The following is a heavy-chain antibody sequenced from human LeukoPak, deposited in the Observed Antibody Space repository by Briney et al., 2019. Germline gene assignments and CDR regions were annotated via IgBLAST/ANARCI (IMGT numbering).Heavy chain of an antibody. J-gene: IGHJ4*02. Sequence: QSGGSLRLSCAVSGFSFNSCAMAWVRQAPGKGLEWISAISGTGTRTYYSDSVKGRFTISRDNAKNSLYLQMNSLRVEDTAVYYCARGWWYFDRWGQGTLVTVSS. V-gene: IGHV3-23*01. CDR1: GFSFNSCA. CDR2: ISGTGTRT. CDR3: ARGWWYFDR. D-gene: IGHD2-15*01.